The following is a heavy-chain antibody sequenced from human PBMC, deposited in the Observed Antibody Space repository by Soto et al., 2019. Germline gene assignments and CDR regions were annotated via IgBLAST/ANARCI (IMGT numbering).Heavy chain of an antibody. J-gene: IGHJ4*02. CDR2: TYYSGTT. CDR3: ARQLIT. V-gene: IGHV4-59*08. CDR1: GDSISNYY. Sequence: QVQLQESGPGLVKPSETLSLTCTVSGDSISNYYWTWIRQPPGKGLEYIVYTYYSGTTNYNPTLKSRVTIPVYTSNNQFSLKLSSVAAVDTAVYYWARQLITWGQGTLVTVSS.